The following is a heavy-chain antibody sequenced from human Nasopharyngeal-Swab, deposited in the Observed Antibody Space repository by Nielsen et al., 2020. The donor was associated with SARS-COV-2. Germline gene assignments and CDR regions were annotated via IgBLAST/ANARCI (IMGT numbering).Heavy chain of an antibody. CDR2: IIPIFGTA. D-gene: IGHD1-1*01. CDR3: ARGGNWQFDY. Sequence: NVSCQASGATFSSYSISWVPPGPGQGLEWMGGIIPIFGTANYAQKFQGRVTITADKSTSTAYMEMSSLRSEETAVYYCARGGNWQFDYWGQGTLVTVSS. V-gene: IGHV1-69*06. J-gene: IGHJ4*02. CDR1: GATFSSYS.